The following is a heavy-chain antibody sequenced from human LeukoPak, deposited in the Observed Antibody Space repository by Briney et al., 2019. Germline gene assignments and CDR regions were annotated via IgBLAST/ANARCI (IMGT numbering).Heavy chain of an antibody. V-gene: IGHV3-21*01. CDR2: ISSSSSYI. J-gene: IGHJ3*02. CDR1: GFTFSSYS. Sequence: GGSLRLSCAASGFTFSSYSMNWVRQAPGKGLEWVSSISSSSSYIYFADSVKGRFTISRDNARNSLYLQMNSLRAEDTAVYYCAKATDSSGYYYGAFDIWGQGTMVTVSS. CDR3: AKATDSSGYYYGAFDI. D-gene: IGHD3-22*01.